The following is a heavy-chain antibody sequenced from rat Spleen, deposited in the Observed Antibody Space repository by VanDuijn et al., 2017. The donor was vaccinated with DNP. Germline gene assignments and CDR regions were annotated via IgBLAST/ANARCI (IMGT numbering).Heavy chain of an antibody. CDR1: GFTFSDYY. V-gene: IGHV5-29*01. CDR2: ISYDGSST. CDR3: ARHRTISPYYYVMYA. J-gene: IGHJ4*01. Sequence: EVQLVESGGGLVQPGRSLKLSCAASGFTFSDYYMAWVRQAPTKGLEWVATISYDGSSTYYRDSVKGRFTISRDNAKSTLSLQMDSLRSEDTATYYCARHRTISPYYYVMYAWGQGASVTVSS.